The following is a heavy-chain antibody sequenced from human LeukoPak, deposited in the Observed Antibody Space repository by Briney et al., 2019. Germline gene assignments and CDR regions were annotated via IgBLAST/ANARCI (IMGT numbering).Heavy chain of an antibody. D-gene: IGHD3-3*01. Sequence: GGSLRLSCAASGFTFSNYAMNWVRQAPGKGLEWVSIISGSGDRTYYTDSVKGRFTISRDNSKNTLFLQMNGLRAEDTAIYYCAKIPQAAIFTVPNFDYWGQGTLVTVSS. J-gene: IGHJ4*02. V-gene: IGHV3-23*01. CDR1: GFTFSNYA. CDR3: AKIPQAAIFTVPNFDY. CDR2: ISGSGDRT.